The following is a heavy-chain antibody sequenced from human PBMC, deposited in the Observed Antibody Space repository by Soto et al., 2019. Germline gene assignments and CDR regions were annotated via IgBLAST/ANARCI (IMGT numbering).Heavy chain of an antibody. D-gene: IGHD3-16*01. J-gene: IGHJ5*02. CDR3: ARKRVEPRMGDANWFDP. V-gene: IGHV4-59*01. CDR2: IYYSGST. Sequence: QVQLQESGPGLVKPSETLSLTCTVSGGSISSYYWSWIRQPPGKGLEWIGYIYYSGSTNYNPSLKSRVTISVDTSKNQFSLKLSSVTAADTAVYYCARKRVEPRMGDANWFDPWGQGTLVTVSS. CDR1: GGSISSYY.